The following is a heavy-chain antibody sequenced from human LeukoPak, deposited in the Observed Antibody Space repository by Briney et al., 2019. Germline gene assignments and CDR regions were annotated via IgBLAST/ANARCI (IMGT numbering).Heavy chain of an antibody. CDR3: ARAHVLRPFDS. CDR2: VAASGDGT. Sequence: PGGSLRLSCAASGFTFRSYVFSWLRQPPGKGLEWVSAVAASGDGTYYADSVKGRFTISRDNSKNTLYLQMNSLGAEDTAVYYCARAHVLRPFDSWGQGTLVTVSS. V-gene: IGHV3-23*01. CDR1: GFTFRSYV. D-gene: IGHD3-16*01. J-gene: IGHJ4*02.